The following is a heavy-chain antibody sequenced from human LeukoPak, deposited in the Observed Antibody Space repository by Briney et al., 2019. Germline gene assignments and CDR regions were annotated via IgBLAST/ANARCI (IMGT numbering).Heavy chain of an antibody. CDR3: ARALAVASYFDN. CDR2: IYSGGST. CDR1: GFTVSSNY. J-gene: IGHJ4*02. V-gene: IGHV3-53*01. D-gene: IGHD6-19*01. Sequence: GGSLRLSCTASGFTVSSNYMSWVRQAPGKGLEWVSVIYSGGSTYYADSVKGRFTISRDNSKNTLYLQTNSLRAEDTAVYYCARALAVASYFDNWGQGTLVTVSS.